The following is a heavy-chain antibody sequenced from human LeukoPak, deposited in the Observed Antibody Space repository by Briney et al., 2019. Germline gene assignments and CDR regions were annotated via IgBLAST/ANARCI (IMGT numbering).Heavy chain of an antibody. CDR2: IYYIGST. CDR3: ARHRRHYDILTGYYAGPLDI. V-gene: IGHV4-39*01. J-gene: IGHJ3*02. CDR1: GVSITSATYY. D-gene: IGHD3-9*01. Sequence: SDTLSLTCTVSGVSITSATYYWGWIRQPPGKGLEWIGNIYYIGSTYNNPSLKSRVTISIHTSKNQFSLKLSSVTAADTAVYRCARHRRHYDILTGYYAGPLDIWGQGTMVTVSS.